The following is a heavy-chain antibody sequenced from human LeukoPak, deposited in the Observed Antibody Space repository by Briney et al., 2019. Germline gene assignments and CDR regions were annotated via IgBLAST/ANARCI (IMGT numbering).Heavy chain of an antibody. CDR3: ARDQGSGYYYYGMDV. J-gene: IGHJ6*02. Sequence: GGSLRLSCAASGFTFSDYYMNWVRQAPGKGLEWVSSISSSSSYIYYADSVKGRFTISRDNAKNSLYLQMNSLRAEDTAVYYCARDQGSGYYYYGMDVWGQGTTVTVSS. CDR2: ISSSSSYI. D-gene: IGHD1-26*01. CDR1: GFTFSDYY. V-gene: IGHV3-21*01.